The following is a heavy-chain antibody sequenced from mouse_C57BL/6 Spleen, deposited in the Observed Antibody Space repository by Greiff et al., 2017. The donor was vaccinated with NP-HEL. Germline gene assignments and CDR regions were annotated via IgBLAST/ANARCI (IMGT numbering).Heavy chain of an antibody. CDR3: TRGYYGSSDGYFDV. J-gene: IGHJ1*03. CDR1: GFTFSSYA. D-gene: IGHD1-1*01. Sequence: EVKLMESGEGLVKPGGSLKLSCAASGFTFSSYAMSWVRQTPEKRLEWVAYISSGGDYIYYADTVKGRFTISRDNARNTLYLQMSSLKSEDTTMYYCTRGYYGSSDGYFDVWGTGTTVSVSS. V-gene: IGHV5-9-1*02. CDR2: ISSGGDYI.